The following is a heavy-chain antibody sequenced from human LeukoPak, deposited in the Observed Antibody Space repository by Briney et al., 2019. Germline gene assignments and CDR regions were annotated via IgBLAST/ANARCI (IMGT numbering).Heavy chain of an antibody. CDR1: GFTFSSYA. Sequence: PGGSLRLSCAASGFTFSSYAMSRVRQAPGKGLEWVSAISGSGGSTYYADSVKGRFTISRDNSKNTLYLQMNSLRAEDTAVYYCAKDGRHSSGWYNCWGQGTLVTVSS. CDR2: ISGSGGST. D-gene: IGHD6-19*01. J-gene: IGHJ4*02. V-gene: IGHV3-23*01. CDR3: AKDGRHSSGWYNC.